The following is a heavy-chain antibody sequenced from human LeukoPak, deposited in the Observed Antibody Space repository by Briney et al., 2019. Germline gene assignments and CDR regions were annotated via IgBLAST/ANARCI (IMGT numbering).Heavy chain of an antibody. CDR3: ARDTDYGDYPNFDY. V-gene: IGHV1-2*02. D-gene: IGHD4-17*01. CDR2: INPNSGGT. J-gene: IGHJ4*02. Sequence: ASAKVSCKASGYTFTGYYMHWVRQAPGQGLEWMGWINPNSGGTNYAQKFQGRVTMTRDTSISTAYMELSRLRSDDTAVYYCARDTDYGDYPNFDYWGQGTLVTVSS. CDR1: GYTFTGYY.